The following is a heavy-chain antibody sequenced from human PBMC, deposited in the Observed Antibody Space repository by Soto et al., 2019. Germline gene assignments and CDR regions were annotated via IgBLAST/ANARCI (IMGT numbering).Heavy chain of an antibody. CDR3: ARVAVAGTPSLFGYYYYGMDV. J-gene: IGHJ6*02. CDR1: GGSISSYY. CDR2: IYYSGST. V-gene: IGHV4-59*01. D-gene: IGHD6-19*01. Sequence: SETLSLTCTVSGGSISSYYWSWIRQPPGKGLEWIGYIYYSGSTNYNPSLKSRVTISVDTSKNQFSLKLSSVTAADTAVYYCARVAVAGTPSLFGYYYYGMDVWGQGTTVTVSS.